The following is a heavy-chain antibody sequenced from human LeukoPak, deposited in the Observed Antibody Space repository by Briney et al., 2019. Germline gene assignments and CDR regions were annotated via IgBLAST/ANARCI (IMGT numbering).Heavy chain of an antibody. CDR1: GDSVSSNDAA. CDR2: TFYRSKWYY. CDR3: ARENTLVRGTRNPFDY. D-gene: IGHD3-10*01. V-gene: IGHV6-1*01. J-gene: IGHJ4*02. Sequence: SQALSLTCAISGDSVSSNDAAWNWIRQSPSRGLEWLGRTFYRSKWYYDSAVSVKSRITINPDTSKNQFSLQLNSVTPEDTAVYYCARENTLVRGTRNPFDYWGRGTLVTVSS.